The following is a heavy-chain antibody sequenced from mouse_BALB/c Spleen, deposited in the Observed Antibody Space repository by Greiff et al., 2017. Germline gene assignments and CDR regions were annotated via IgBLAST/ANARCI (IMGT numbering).Heavy chain of an antibody. J-gene: IGHJ2*01. CDR1: GYTFTSYW. Sequence: QVQLQQSGAELAKPGASVKMSCKASGYTFTSYWMHWVKQRPGQGLEWIGYINPSTGYTEYNQKFKDKATLTADKSSSTAYMQLSSLTSEDSAVYYCARKLLVDYWGQGTTLTVSS. D-gene: IGHD1-1*01. CDR3: ARKLLVDY. V-gene: IGHV1-7*01. CDR2: INPSTGYT.